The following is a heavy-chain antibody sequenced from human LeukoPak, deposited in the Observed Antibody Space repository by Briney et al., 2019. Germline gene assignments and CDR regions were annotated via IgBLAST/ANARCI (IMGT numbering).Heavy chain of an antibody. CDR3: ARVRNGGAFDI. CDR2: INPSGGST. V-gene: IGHV1-46*01. CDR1: GYTFTSYY. Sequence: ASVKVSCKASGYTFTSYYMHWVRQAPGQGLEWMGIINPSGGSTSYAQKFQGRVTMTRDMSTSTVYMELSSLRSEDTAVYYCARVRNGGAFDIWGQGTMVTVSS. D-gene: IGHD1-1*01. J-gene: IGHJ3*02.